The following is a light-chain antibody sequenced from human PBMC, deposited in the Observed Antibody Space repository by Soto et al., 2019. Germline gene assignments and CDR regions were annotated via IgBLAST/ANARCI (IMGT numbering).Light chain of an antibody. J-gene: IGKJ4*01. CDR3: QQRSNWPPRIT. V-gene: IGKV3-11*01. CDR2: DAS. Sequence: EIVLTQSPATLSLSTGERATLSCRASQSVSSYLAWYQQKPGQAPRLLIYDASNRATGIPARFSGSGSGTDFTPTISSLEPEDFAVYYCQQRSNWPPRITFGGGTKVDIK. CDR1: QSVSSY.